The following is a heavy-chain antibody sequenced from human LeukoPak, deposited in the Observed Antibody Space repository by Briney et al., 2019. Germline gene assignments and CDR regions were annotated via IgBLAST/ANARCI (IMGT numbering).Heavy chain of an antibody. CDR1: GGSISSSSYY. J-gene: IGHJ4*02. CDR2: IYYSGST. Sequence: SETLSLTCTVSGGSISSSSYYWGWIRQPPGKGLEWIGSIYYSGSTYYNPSLKSRVTISVDTSKNQFSLKLSSVTAADTAVYYCARGPLHCSGGSCYSVLRYWGQGTLVTVSS. V-gene: IGHV4-39*01. CDR3: ARGPLHCSGGSCYSVLRY. D-gene: IGHD2-15*01.